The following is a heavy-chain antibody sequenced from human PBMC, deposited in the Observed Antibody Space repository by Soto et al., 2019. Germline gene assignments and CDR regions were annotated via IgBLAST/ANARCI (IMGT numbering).Heavy chain of an antibody. CDR3: ARDKTKDSSSSGYDYDMHV. CDR1: GGTFSSYA. D-gene: IGHD6-6*01. CDR2: IIPIFGTA. V-gene: IGHV1-69*01. J-gene: IGHJ6*02. Sequence: QVQLVQSGAEVKKPGSSVKVSCKASGGTFSSYAISWVRQAPGQGLEWMGGIIPIFGTANYAQKFQGRVTITADDSTSTAYMELSSLRSEHTAVYYWARDKTKDSSSSGYDYDMHVWGQGTTVTVSS.